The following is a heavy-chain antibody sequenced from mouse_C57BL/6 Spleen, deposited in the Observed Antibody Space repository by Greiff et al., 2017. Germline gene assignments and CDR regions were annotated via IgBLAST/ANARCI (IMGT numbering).Heavy chain of an antibody. V-gene: IGHV7-3*01. Sequence: EVKLVESGGGLVQPGGSLSLSCAASGFTFTDYYMSWVSQPPGKALEWLGFIRNKDNGYTTEYSASVKGRFTISRDNSKSILYLQMNALIAEDSATYYCARYYGNYGYAMDYWGQGTSVTVSS. D-gene: IGHD2-1*01. CDR2: IRNKDNGYTT. J-gene: IGHJ4*01. CDR3: ARYYGNYGYAMDY. CDR1: GFTFTDYY.